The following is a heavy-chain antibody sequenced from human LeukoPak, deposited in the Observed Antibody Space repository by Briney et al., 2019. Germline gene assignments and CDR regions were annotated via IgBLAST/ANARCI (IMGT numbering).Heavy chain of an antibody. V-gene: IGHV3-7*01. CDR1: GFTFSSYW. CDR2: IKQDGSEK. CDR3: ASPPYGSGSYDAFDI. J-gene: IGHJ3*02. D-gene: IGHD3-10*01. Sequence: GGSLRLSCAASGFTFSSYWMSWVRQAPGKGLEWVANIKQDGSEKYYVDSVKGRFTISRDNAKNSLYLQMNSLRAEDTAVYYCASPPYGSGSYDAFDIWGQGTMVTVSS.